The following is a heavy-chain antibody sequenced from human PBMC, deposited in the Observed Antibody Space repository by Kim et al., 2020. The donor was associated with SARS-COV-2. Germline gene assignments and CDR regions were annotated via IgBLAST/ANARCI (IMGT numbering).Heavy chain of an antibody. CDR1: GFTVSSNY. CDR3: ARFNIAVAGLDY. CDR2: IYSGGST. Sequence: GGSLRLSCAASGFTVSSNYMSWVRQAPGKGLEWVSVIYSGGSTYYADSVKGRFTISRDNSKNTLYLQMNSLRAEDTAVYYCARFNIAVAGLDYWGQGTLVTVSS. J-gene: IGHJ4*02. D-gene: IGHD6-19*01. V-gene: IGHV3-66*01.